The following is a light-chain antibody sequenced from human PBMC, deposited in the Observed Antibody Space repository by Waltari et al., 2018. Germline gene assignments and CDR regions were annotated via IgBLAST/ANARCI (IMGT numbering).Light chain of an antibody. J-gene: IGLJ2*01. CDR3: QSYDSGLRV. Sequence: QSVLTQPPSVSGAPGPRVTISCPGSRSNIGAGYDVHWYQQLPGTAPKLLIYGSTNRPSGVPDRFSGSKSDTSASLAITGLQAEDEADYYCQSYDSGLRVFGGGTKLTVL. CDR2: GST. CDR1: RSNIGAGYD. V-gene: IGLV1-40*01.